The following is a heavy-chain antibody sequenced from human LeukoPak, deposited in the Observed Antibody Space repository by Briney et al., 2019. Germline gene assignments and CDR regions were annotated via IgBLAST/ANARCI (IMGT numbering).Heavy chain of an antibody. V-gene: IGHV3-23*01. CDR2: ISGNGGGT. D-gene: IGHD2-2*01. Sequence: GGSLRLSCAASGFTFSSYAMSWVRQAPGKGLEWVSTISGNGGGTYYADSVKGRFTISRDNSKNTLYLQLNSLRAEDTAVYYCAKDGCSSTSCYRNYGMDVWGKGTTVTVSS. CDR1: GFTFSSYA. CDR3: AKDGCSSTSCYRNYGMDV. J-gene: IGHJ6*04.